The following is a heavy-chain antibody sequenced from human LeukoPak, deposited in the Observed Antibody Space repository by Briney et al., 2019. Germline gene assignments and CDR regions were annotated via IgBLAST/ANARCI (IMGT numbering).Heavy chain of an antibody. V-gene: IGHV4-59*01. J-gene: IGHJ4*02. CDR3: ARATGYYYGSGNDH. CDR2: IYYNGNT. CDR1: GGRLSNYH. D-gene: IGHD3-10*01. Sequence: SETLSLTCTIYGGRLSNYHWNWIRQPPGKGLEWIGYIYYNGNTNYNPSLKSRLTMSVDTSKNQLSLKLTSVTAADTGIYYCARATGYYYGSGNDHWGQGTLVTVS.